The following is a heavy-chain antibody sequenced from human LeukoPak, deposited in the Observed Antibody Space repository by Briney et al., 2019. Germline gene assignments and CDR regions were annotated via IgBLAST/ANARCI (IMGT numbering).Heavy chain of an antibody. Sequence: SVKVSCKASGGTFSSYTISWVRQAPGQGLEWMGRIIPILGIANYAQKFQGRVTITADKSTSTAYMELSRLRSDDTAVYYCAREVAGYCSSTSCYIDYWGQGTLVTVSS. CDR1: GGTFSSYT. V-gene: IGHV1-69*04. D-gene: IGHD2-2*02. J-gene: IGHJ4*02. CDR2: IIPILGIA. CDR3: AREVAGYCSSTSCYIDY.